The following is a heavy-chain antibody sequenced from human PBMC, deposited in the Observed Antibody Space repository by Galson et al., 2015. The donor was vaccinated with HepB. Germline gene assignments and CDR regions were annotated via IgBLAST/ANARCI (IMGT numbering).Heavy chain of an antibody. CDR2: ISSNGGST. CDR1: GFTFSSYA. CDR3: VKEGAYYYYDQRKAFDI. Sequence: SLRLSCAASGFTFSSYAMHWVRQAPGKGLEYVSAISSNGGSTYYADSVKGRFTISRDNSKNTLYLQMSSLRAEDTAVYYCVKEGAYYYYDQRKAFDIRGQGTLVTGAS. V-gene: IGHV3-64D*06. J-gene: IGHJ3*02. D-gene: IGHD3-22*01.